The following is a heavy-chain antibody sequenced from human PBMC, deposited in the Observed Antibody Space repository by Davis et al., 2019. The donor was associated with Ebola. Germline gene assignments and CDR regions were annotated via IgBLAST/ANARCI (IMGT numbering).Heavy chain of an antibody. CDR2: IFYSGST. J-gene: IGHJ6*02. D-gene: IGHD1-20*01. Sequence: MPSETLSLTCAVYGGSFSGYYWSWIRQSPGKGLEWIGYIFYSGSTNYNPSLKSRVTISVDTSKKELSLKLSSVTAADTAVYYCAGLGITGTENNYYYYYGMDVWGQGTTVTVSS. CDR1: GGSFSGYY. CDR3: AGLGITGTENNYYYYYGMDV. V-gene: IGHV4-59*01.